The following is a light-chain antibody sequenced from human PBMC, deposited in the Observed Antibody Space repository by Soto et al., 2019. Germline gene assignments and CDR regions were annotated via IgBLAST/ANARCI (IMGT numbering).Light chain of an antibody. Sequence: DIQMTQSPSSLSASVGDRVTITCRASQSISSYLNWYQQKPGKAPKLLIYAASSLQSGVPSRFSGSGSGTDFTLTISSLQPDDFATYSCQQSYNSPQTFGRGTKVDI. CDR2: AAS. CDR1: QSISSY. CDR3: QQSYNSPQT. J-gene: IGKJ1*01. V-gene: IGKV1-39*01.